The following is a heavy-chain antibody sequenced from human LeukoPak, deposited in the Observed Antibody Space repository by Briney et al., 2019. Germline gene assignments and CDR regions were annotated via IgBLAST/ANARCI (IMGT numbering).Heavy chain of an antibody. Sequence: GGSLRLACAASGFAFSNYAMSRVRQAPGKGLEWVSAINNGGVNTYFADSVKGRFTISRDNSKNTLYLQMNSLRAEDTAVYFCAKHTTVIRGTFDYWGQGTLVTVSP. CDR1: GFAFSNYA. D-gene: IGHD4-17*01. CDR2: INNGGVNT. J-gene: IGHJ4*02. CDR3: AKHTTVIRGTFDY. V-gene: IGHV3-23*01.